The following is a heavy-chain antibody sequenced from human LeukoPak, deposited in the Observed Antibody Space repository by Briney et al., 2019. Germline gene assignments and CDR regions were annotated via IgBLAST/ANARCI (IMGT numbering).Heavy chain of an antibody. CDR1: GYSISSGYY. Sequence: SETLSLTCAVSGYSISSGYYWGWIRQPPGKGLEWIGSIYHSGSTYYNPSLRSRVTISVDTSKNQFSLKLSSVTAADTAVYYCARGFDWLSDDYWGQGTLVTVSS. CDR3: ARGFDWLSDDY. J-gene: IGHJ4*02. CDR2: IYHSGST. V-gene: IGHV4-38-2*01. D-gene: IGHD3-9*01.